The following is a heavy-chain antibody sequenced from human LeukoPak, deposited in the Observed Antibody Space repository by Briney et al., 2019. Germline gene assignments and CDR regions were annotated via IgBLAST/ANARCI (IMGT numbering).Heavy chain of an antibody. V-gene: IGHV4-34*01. J-gene: IGHJ4*02. D-gene: IGHD3-22*01. CDR3: ARGLYYDSSGSFDY. CDR2: INHSGST. CDR1: GGSFSGYY. Sequence: PSETLSLTCAVYGGSFSGYYWSWIRQPPGKGLEWIGEINHSGSTNYNPSLKSRVTISVDTSKNQFSLKLSSVTAADTAVYYCARGLYYDSSGSFDYWGQGTLVTVSS.